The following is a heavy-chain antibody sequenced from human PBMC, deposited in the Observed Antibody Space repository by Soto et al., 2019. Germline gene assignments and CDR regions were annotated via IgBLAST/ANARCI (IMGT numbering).Heavy chain of an antibody. CDR1: GVTVSSNY. V-gene: IGHV3-66*01. Sequence: GGYLRLSCAASGVTVSSNYMSWVRQAPGKGLEWVSVIYSGGSTYYADSVKGRFTISRDNSKNTLYLQMNSLRAEDTAVYYCARAYCGGDCYNDYWGQGTLVTVSS. CDR3: ARAYCGGDCYNDY. J-gene: IGHJ4*02. D-gene: IGHD2-21*02. CDR2: IYSGGST.